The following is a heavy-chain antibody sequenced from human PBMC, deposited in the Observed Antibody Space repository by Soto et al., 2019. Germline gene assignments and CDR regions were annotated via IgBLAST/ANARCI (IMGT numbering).Heavy chain of an antibody. J-gene: IGHJ6*02. Sequence: EVQLVETGGGFVQPGGSLRLSCAASGFTFSGHWMHWVRQAPGKGLVWVSRINSDGSSTSYADPVKGRFTISRDNAKNTLYLVMNSLRAEDTAVYYCARDGAGGTSAVSYYGMDVWGQGTTVTVSS. CDR1: GFTFSGHW. CDR3: ARDGAGGTSAVSYYGMDV. CDR2: INSDGSST. V-gene: IGHV3-74*01. D-gene: IGHD2-2*01.